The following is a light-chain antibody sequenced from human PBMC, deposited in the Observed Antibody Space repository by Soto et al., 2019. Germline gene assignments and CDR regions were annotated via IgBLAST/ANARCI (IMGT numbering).Light chain of an antibody. CDR1: QSMSLF. V-gene: IGKV1-39*01. CDR2: SAS. CDR3: LQYSSHSWT. J-gene: IGKJ1*01. Sequence: IEMTQSPSSLSASVGDRITITCRASQSMSLFLNWYQQKPGKAPKLLIYSASTLQSGVSSRFSGSGSGTEFTLTISRLQPDDVATYYCLQYSSHSWTFGQGTKVDIK.